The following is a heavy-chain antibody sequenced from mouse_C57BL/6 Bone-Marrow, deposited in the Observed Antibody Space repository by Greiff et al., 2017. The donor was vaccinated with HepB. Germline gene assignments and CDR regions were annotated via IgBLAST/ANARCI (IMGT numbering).Heavy chain of an antibody. Sequence: QVQLKQSGAELVRPGTSVKVSCKASGYAFTNYLIEWVKQRPGQGLEWIGVINPGSGGTNYNEKFKGKATLTADKSSSTAYMQLSSLTSEDSAVYFCARRGDYCGSSWYFDVWGTGTTVTVSS. V-gene: IGHV1-54*01. CDR2: INPGSGGT. CDR3: ARRGDYCGSSWYFDV. J-gene: IGHJ1*03. CDR1: GYAFTNYL. D-gene: IGHD1-1*01.